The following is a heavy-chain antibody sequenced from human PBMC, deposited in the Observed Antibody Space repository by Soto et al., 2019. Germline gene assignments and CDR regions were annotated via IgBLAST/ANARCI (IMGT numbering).Heavy chain of an antibody. V-gene: IGHV1-8*01. CDR3: ARDRLGATGDY. D-gene: IGHD1-26*01. Sequence: ASVKVSCKASGYNFTSYGINWVRQATGQGLEWMGWMNPNSGNTGHAQKLQGRVTMTTDTSTSTSYMELRSLRSDDTAVYFCARDRLGATGDYWGQGTLVTVSS. CDR1: GYNFTSYG. CDR2: MNPNSGNT. J-gene: IGHJ4*02.